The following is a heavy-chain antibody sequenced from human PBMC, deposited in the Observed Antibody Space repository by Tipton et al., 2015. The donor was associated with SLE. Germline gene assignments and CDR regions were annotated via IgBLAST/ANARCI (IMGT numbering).Heavy chain of an antibody. D-gene: IGHD3-10*01. Sequence: SLRLSCAASGFTFSSYEMNWVRQAPGKGLEWVSYISSSGSTIYYADSVKGRFTISRDNAKNSLYLQMNSLRAEDTAVYYCAKAEGMVRGVGYMDVWGKGTTVTVSS. CDR1: GFTFSSYE. CDR3: AKAEGMVRGVGYMDV. V-gene: IGHV3-48*03. J-gene: IGHJ6*03. CDR2: ISSSGSTI.